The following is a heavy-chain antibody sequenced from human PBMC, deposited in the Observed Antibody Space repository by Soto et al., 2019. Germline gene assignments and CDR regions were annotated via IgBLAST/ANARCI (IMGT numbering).Heavy chain of an antibody. Sequence: QVQLVESGGGVVQPGRSLRLSCAASGFTFSSYGMHWVRQAPGKGLEWVAVIWYDGSNKYYADSVKGRFTISRDNSKNTLYLQMNSLRAEDTAVYYCARGPPGYYGMDVWGQGTTVTVSS. CDR2: IWYDGSNK. J-gene: IGHJ6*02. CDR1: GFTFSSYG. V-gene: IGHV3-33*01. CDR3: ARGPPGYYGMDV.